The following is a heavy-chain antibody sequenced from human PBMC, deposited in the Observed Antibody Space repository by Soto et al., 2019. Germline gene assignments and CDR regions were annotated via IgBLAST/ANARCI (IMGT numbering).Heavy chain of an antibody. Sequence: QVQLQESGPGLVKPSQTLSLSCTVSGGSISGGDYYWSWIRQPPGKGLEWIGYIYYSGRIYYNPSLKSRVAMSGDTARNHFSLKLNSVTAADTAVYYCSQWEGSGSSPGLWGQGTLVTVSS. CDR1: GGSISGGDYY. J-gene: IGHJ4*02. D-gene: IGHD3-10*01. CDR3: SQWEGSGSSPGL. V-gene: IGHV4-30-4*01. CDR2: IYYSGRI.